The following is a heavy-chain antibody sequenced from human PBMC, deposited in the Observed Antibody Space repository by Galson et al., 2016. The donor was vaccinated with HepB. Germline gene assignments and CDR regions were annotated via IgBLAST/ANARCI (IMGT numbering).Heavy chain of an antibody. CDR2: ISSSSSYI. CDR1: GFTFSSYS. CDR3: ARGDIVGAIFDY. J-gene: IGHJ4*02. Sequence: SLRLSCAASGFTFSSYSMNWVRQAPGKGLEWVSSISSSSSYIYYADSVKGRFTISRDNAKNSLYLQMNSLGAEDTAVYYCARGDIVGAIFDYWGQGTLSPSPQ. D-gene: IGHD1-26*01. V-gene: IGHV3-21*01.